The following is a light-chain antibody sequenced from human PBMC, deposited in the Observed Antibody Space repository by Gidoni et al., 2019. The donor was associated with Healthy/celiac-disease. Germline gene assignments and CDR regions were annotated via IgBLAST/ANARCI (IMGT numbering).Light chain of an antibody. J-gene: IGKJ3*01. V-gene: IGKV3-20*01. CDR1: QSVSSSY. Sequence: EIVLKQSPGTLSLSPGERATLSCRASQSVSSSYLAWYQQKPGQAPRLLIYGASSRSTGIPDRFSGSGSWTDFTLTISRLEPEDFAVYYCQQYGSSPGFTFXPXTKVDIK. CDR2: GAS. CDR3: QQYGSSPGFT.